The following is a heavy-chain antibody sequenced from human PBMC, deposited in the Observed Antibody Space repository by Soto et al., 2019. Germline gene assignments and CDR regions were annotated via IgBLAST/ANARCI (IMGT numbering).Heavy chain of an antibody. CDR2: ISGYNGNT. CDR1: GYSFHTYA. V-gene: IGHV1-18*01. J-gene: IGHJ6*02. Sequence: QVQLVQSGAEVKKPGASVNISCKASGYSFHTYAISWVRQAPGQGLEWVGWISGYNGNTNYAQKFQGRVTLTTDKSTKTAFMELRSLTGDDTAVYSCAREYGMDVWGQGTTVTVSS. CDR3: AREYGMDV.